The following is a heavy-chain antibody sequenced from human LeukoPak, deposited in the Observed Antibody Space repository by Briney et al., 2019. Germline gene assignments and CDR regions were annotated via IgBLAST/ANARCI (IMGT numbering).Heavy chain of an antibody. D-gene: IGHD6-6*01. CDR3: VREYSSSSGRAFDM. Sequence: PGGSLRLSCAASGFTFSSYWMHWVRQAPGKRLVWVSRISTDGSSTNSADSVKGRLTISRDNAKNTLYLQMNSLRAEDTAVYYCVREYSSSSGRAFDMWGQGTMVTVSP. CDR1: GFTFSSYW. CDR2: ISTDGSST. V-gene: IGHV3-74*01. J-gene: IGHJ3*02.